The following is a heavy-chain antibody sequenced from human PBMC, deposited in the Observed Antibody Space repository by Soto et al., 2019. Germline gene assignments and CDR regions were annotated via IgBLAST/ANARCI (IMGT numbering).Heavy chain of an antibody. V-gene: IGHV4-59*08. Sequence: PSETLSLTCTVSGGSITTYYWSWIRQPPGKGLEWIGTIFYSGNTYYNPSLKSRVTISVDTSTNQFSLKLTSVAAADTALYYCARRYGWLYFDYWGQGSLVTVSS. CDR3: ARRYGWLYFDY. CDR1: GGSITTYY. D-gene: IGHD3-10*01. J-gene: IGHJ4*02. CDR2: IFYSGNT.